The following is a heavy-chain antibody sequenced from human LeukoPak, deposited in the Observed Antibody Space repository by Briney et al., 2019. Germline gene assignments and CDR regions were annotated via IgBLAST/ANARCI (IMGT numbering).Heavy chain of an antibody. Sequence: ASVKVSCKASGYTFTGYYMHWVRQAPGQGLEWMGWINPNSGGTNYAQKFQGRVTMTRDTSISTAYMELSRLRSEDTAVYYCAGPMVRGGHDYYYMDVWGKGTTVTISS. CDR1: GYTFTGYY. V-gene: IGHV1-2*02. J-gene: IGHJ6*03. CDR3: AGPMVRGGHDYYYMDV. D-gene: IGHD3-10*01. CDR2: INPNSGGT.